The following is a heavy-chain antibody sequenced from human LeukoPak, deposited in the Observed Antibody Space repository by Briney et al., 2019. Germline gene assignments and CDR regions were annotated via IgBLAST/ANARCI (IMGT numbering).Heavy chain of an antibody. J-gene: IGHJ4*02. D-gene: IGHD4/OR15-4a*01. CDR3: ARDSLGLRAVDY. V-gene: IGHV1-46*01. Sequence: ASVKVSCKASGYTFTSYYIHWVRQAPGRGLEWMGIFNPSGASTTYAQKFQGRVAMTRDTSTSTVYMELSSLRSEDTAVYYCARDSLGLRAVDYWGQGTLVTVSS. CDR1: GYTFTSYY. CDR2: FNPSGAST.